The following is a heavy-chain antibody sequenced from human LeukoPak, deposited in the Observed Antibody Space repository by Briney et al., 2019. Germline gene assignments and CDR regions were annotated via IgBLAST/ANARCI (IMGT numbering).Heavy chain of an antibody. D-gene: IGHD3-3*01. V-gene: IGHV1-69*13. CDR3: ARRSPYYDFWSGYSDYYYYGMDV. J-gene: IGHJ6*02. Sequence: SVKVSCKASGGTFSSYAISWVRQAPGQGLEWMGGIIPIFGTANYAQKFQDRVTITADESTSTAYMELSSLRSEDTAVYYCARRSPYYDFWSGYSDYYYYGMDVWGQGTTVTVSS. CDR2: IIPIFGTA. CDR1: GGTFSSYA.